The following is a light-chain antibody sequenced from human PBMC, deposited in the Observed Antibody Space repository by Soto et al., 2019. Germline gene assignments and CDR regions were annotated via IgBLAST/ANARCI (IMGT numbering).Light chain of an antibody. J-gene: IGLJ2*01. Sequence: QSALTQPRSVSGSPGQSVTISCTGTSSDVGGYNYVSWYQQHPGKAPKLMIYDVSKRPSGVPDRFSGSKSGNTASLTISVLQSEDEADYYCCSYAGSFLVFGGGTKLTVL. CDR1: SSDVGGYNY. CDR3: CSYAGSFLV. CDR2: DVS. V-gene: IGLV2-11*01.